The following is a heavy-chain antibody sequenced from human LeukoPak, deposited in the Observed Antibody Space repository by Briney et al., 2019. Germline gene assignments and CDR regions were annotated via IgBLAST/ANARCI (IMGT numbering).Heavy chain of an antibody. D-gene: IGHD1/OR15-1a*01. Sequence: GGSLRLSCAASGFTFSSYGMHWVRQAPGKGLEWVSAMSGSDAGTYYADSVKGRFTISRDNSKNTLFLQMNSLRAEDTAVYYCAKGPRAQEHSTHRFDNWGRGTLVTVSS. J-gene: IGHJ4*02. CDR1: GFTFSSYG. CDR3: AKGPRAQEHSTHRFDN. V-gene: IGHV3-23*01. CDR2: MSGSDAGT.